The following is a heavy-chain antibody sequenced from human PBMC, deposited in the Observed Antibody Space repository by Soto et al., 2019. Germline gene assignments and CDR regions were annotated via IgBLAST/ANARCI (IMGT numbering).Heavy chain of an antibody. J-gene: IGHJ4*02. CDR3: GTLLWEVIIVVGPSGGMGDY. D-gene: IGHD2-2*01. Sequence: QEQLVQSGGGVVQPGRSLRLSCAAPGFIFSSYGMHWVRQAPGKGLEWVAVISYDGSNEYYADSVQGRFTISRDNSNQTLYLQMNSLRTEDMAVYFCGTLLWEVIIVVGPSGGMGDYWGQGTLVTVSS. V-gene: IGHV3-30*03. CDR1: GFIFSSYG. CDR2: ISYDGSNE.